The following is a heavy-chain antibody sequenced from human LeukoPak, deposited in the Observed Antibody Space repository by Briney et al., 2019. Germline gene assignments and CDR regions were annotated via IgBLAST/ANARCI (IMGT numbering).Heavy chain of an antibody. V-gene: IGHV1-18*01. J-gene: IGHJ6*02. CDR2: ISAYNGNT. D-gene: IGHD2-2*01. Sequence: ASVKVSCKASGYTFTSYGISWVRQAPGQGLEWMGWISAYNGNTNYAQKLQGRVTMTTDTSTSTAYMELRSLRSDDTAVYYCAFSYCSSTSCYFDYYGMDVWGQGTTVTVSS. CDR3: AFSYCSSTSCYFDYYGMDV. CDR1: GYTFTSYG.